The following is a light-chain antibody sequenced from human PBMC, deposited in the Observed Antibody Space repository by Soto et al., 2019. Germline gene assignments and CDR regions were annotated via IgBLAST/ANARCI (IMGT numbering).Light chain of an antibody. CDR2: GAS. CDR3: QQYDRSWT. J-gene: IGKJ1*01. V-gene: IGKV3-20*01. CDR1: QSVSNRY. Sequence: IALTQSPGTLSLSPGEGATLSCWASQSVSNRYLAWYQQKPGQAPRLLIYGASSRATGITDRFSGSGSGTDFTLTISRLEHEDFAVYYCQQYDRSWTFGQGTKVDIK.